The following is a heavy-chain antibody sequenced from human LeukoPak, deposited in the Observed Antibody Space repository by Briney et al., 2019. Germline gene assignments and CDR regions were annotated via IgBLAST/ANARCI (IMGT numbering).Heavy chain of an antibody. D-gene: IGHD1-26*01. CDR3: ASRIWYSGSLGVY. J-gene: IGHJ4*02. V-gene: IGHV4-34*01. CDR1: GGSFSGYY. Sequence: SETLSLTCAVYGGSFSGYYWSWIRQPPGKGLEWIGEINHSGSTNYNPSLKSRVTISVDTSKNQFSLKLSSVTAADTAVCYCASRIWYSGSLGVYWGQGTLVTVSS. CDR2: INHSGST.